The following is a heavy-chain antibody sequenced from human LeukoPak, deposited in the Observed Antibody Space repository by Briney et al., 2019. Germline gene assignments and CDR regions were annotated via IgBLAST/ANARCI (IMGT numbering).Heavy chain of an antibody. CDR3: ARHVRWGRAARSHFDY. D-gene: IGHD6-6*01. J-gene: IGHJ4*02. Sequence: SETLSLTCTVSGASLSVSGRNWGWVRQPPGKGLEWIASIYYSGSTYYSPSLESRVTMPVDTSKNQFSLKLSSVTAAHTAVYYCARHVRWGRAARSHFDYWGQGTLVTVSS. V-gene: IGHV4-39*01. CDR1: GASLSVSGRN. CDR2: IYYSGST.